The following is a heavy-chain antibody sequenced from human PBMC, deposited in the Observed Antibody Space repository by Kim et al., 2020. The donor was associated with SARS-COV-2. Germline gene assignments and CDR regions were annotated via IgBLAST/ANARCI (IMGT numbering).Heavy chain of an antibody. CDR3: AKPNTMIAYYYYMDV. Sequence: ESVKGRFTISRDNSKNTLYLQMNSLRAEDTAVYYCAKPNTMIAYYYYMDVWGKGTTVTVSS. J-gene: IGHJ6*03. V-gene: IGHV3-23*01. D-gene: IGHD3-22*01.